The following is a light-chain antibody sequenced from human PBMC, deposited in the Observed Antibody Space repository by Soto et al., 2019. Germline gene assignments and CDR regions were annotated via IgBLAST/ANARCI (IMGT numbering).Light chain of an antibody. CDR3: QQGYTTLWT. J-gene: IGKJ1*01. CDR1: QPIGTS. Sequence: IKMTQSPSSLSASVGDTVTVACRASQPIGTSLHWYQQKPGKAPKVLISAASRLQSGVPSRFSGSGSGTHFALTISNLQPEDFATYYCQQGYTTLWTFGQGTKVDI. V-gene: IGKV1-39*01. CDR2: AAS.